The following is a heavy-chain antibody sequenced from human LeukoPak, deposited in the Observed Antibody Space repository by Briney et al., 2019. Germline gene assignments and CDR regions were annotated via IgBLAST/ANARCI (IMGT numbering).Heavy chain of an antibody. CDR1: GFTFSSYG. Sequence: PGGSLRLSCAASGFTFSSYGMHWVRQAPGKGLEWVAVISYDGSNKYYADSVKGRFTISRDNSKNTLYLQMNSLRAEDTAVYYCARDGSLAYCGGDCPKGAFDIWGQGTMVTVSS. CDR2: ISYDGSNK. J-gene: IGHJ3*02. D-gene: IGHD2-21*02. CDR3: ARDGSLAYCGGDCPKGAFDI. V-gene: IGHV3-30*03.